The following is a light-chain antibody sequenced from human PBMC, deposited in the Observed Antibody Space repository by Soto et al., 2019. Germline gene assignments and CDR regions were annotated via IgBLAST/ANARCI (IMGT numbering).Light chain of an antibody. CDR1: QSVDRF. CDR3: QQRYNWPPIT. CDR2: DTS. V-gene: IGKV3-11*01. Sequence: EIVLTQSPATLSLSPGERATLSCRASQSVDRFLAWYQQKPGQAPRLLIFDTSIRATGIPARFSGSGSGTDFTLTISSLEPEDFAVYYCQQRYNWPPITFGQGTRLEI. J-gene: IGKJ5*01.